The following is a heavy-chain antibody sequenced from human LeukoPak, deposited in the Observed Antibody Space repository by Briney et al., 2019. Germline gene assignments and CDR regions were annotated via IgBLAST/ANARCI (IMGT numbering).Heavy chain of an antibody. J-gene: IGHJ4*02. Sequence: GGSLRLSCVASGFTFRLFGMHWVRQAPGKGLEWVAFIRYDGSNKYYADSVKGRFTISRDNSKNTLYLQMNSLRAEDTAVYYCANSYVGIAPFDYWGQGTLVTVSS. D-gene: IGHD7-27*01. V-gene: IGHV3-30*02. CDR3: ANSYVGIAPFDY. CDR2: IRYDGSNK. CDR1: GFTFRLFG.